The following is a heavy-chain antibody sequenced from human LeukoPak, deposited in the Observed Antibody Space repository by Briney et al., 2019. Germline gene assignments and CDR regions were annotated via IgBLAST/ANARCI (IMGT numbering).Heavy chain of an antibody. CDR1: GYTFTSYG. CDR2: ISAYNGNT. Sequence: ASVNVSCKASGYTFTSYGISWVRQAPGQGLEWMGWISAYNGNTNYAQKLQGRVTMTTDTSTSTAYMELRSLRSDDTAVYYCASTYSSGWFYYFDYWGQGTLVTVSS. CDR3: ASTYSSGWFYYFDY. J-gene: IGHJ4*02. D-gene: IGHD6-19*01. V-gene: IGHV1-18*04.